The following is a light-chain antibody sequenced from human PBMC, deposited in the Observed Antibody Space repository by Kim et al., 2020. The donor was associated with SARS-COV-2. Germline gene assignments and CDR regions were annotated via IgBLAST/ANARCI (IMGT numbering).Light chain of an antibody. CDR2: AAA. CDR3: QKYNRAPPT. V-gene: IGKV1-27*01. CDR1: QGISNY. Sequence: SGGERVTINGRARQGISNYLEWYQQKPGKVTKFLIYAAATVQSGVPSRFSGRGYGTDFTLTISSLQPEDVANYYCQKYNRAPPTFGGGTKLEI. J-gene: IGKJ4*02.